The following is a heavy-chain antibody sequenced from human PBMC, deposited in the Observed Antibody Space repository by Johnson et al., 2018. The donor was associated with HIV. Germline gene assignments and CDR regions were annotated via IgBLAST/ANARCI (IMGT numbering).Heavy chain of an antibody. CDR2: IKLDGSEK. D-gene: IGHD6-13*01. Sequence: VQLVESGGGVVQPGRSLRLSCAASGFTFSSYWMSWVRQAPGKGLEWVTNIKLDGSEKYYVDSVRGRFTISRDNAKNSLYLQMNSLRAEDTAVYYCARYSSSSRDTFDIWGQGTMVTVSS. CDR3: ARYSSSSRDTFDI. J-gene: IGHJ3*02. CDR1: GFTFSSYW. V-gene: IGHV3-7*01.